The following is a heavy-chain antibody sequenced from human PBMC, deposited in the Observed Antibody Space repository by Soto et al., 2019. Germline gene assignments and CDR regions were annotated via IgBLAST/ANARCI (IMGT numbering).Heavy chain of an antibody. D-gene: IGHD1-26*01. CDR3: TTGKVGATYY. Sequence: GGSLRLSCAASGFTFSNAWMSWVRQAPGKGLEWVDRIKSKTDGGTTEYAAPVKGRFTISRADSKNTLYLQMNSLKTEDSAVYYYTTGKVGATYYWGQGTLGTVSS. CDR1: GFTFSNAW. CDR2: IKSKTDGGTT. J-gene: IGHJ4*02. V-gene: IGHV3-15*01.